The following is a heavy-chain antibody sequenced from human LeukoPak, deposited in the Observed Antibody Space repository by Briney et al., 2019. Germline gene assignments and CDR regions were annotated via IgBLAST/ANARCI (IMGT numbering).Heavy chain of an antibody. CDR3: ASGRGQLWSRAYYYYGMDV. D-gene: IGHD5-18*01. CDR1: GYTFTSYD. CDR2: MNPNSGNT. V-gene: IGHV1-8*01. J-gene: IGHJ6*02. Sequence: ASVKVSCKASGYTFTSYDINWVRQATGQGLEWMGWMNPNSGNTGYAQKFQGRVTMTRNTSISTAYMELSSLRSEDTAVYYCASGRGQLWSRAYYYYGMDVWGQGTMVTVSS.